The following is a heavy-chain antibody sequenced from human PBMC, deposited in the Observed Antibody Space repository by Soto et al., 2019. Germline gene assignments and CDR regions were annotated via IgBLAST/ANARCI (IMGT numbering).Heavy chain of an antibody. CDR1: GGTFSSYA. D-gene: IGHD2-2*02. J-gene: IGHJ5*02. CDR2: IIPIFGTA. CDR3: ASWDCSSTSCYNGWFDP. V-gene: IGHV1-69*06. Sequence: QVQLVQSGAEVKKPGSSVKVSCKASGGTFSSYAISWVRQAPGQGLEWMGGIIPIFGTANYAQKFQGRVTITADKSTSTAYMELSSLRSEDTAVYYSASWDCSSTSCYNGWFDPWGQGTLVTVSS.